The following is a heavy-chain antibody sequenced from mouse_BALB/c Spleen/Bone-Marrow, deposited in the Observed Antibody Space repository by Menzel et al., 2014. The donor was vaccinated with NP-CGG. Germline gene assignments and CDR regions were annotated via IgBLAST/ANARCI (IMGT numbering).Heavy chain of an antibody. CDR1: GYTFSSYW. CDR3: ARFYYGNPTGYFDY. D-gene: IGHD2-1*01. CDR2: ILPGSGST. Sequence: QVHVKQSGAELMKPGASMKISCKATGYTFSSYWIEWVKQRPGHGLEWIGEILPGSGSTNYNEQIKGKATFTADASSSTAYMELSSLTSEDSAVYYCARFYYGNPTGYFDYWGQGTTLTVSS. V-gene: IGHV1-9*01. J-gene: IGHJ2*01.